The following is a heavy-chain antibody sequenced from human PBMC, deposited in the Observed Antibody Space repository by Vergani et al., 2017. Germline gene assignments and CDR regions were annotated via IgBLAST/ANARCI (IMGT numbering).Heavy chain of an antibody. V-gene: IGHV1-69*01. CDR2: IIPIFGTA. CDR3: ARDRTTVTTSYFDY. Sequence: QVQLVQSGAEVKKPGSSVKVSCKASGGTFSSCAISWVRQAPGQGLEWMGGIIPIFGTANYAQKFQGRVTITADESTSTAYMELSSLRSEDTAVYYCARDRTTVTTSYFDYWGQGTLVTVSS. J-gene: IGHJ4*02. CDR1: GGTFSSCA. D-gene: IGHD4-17*01.